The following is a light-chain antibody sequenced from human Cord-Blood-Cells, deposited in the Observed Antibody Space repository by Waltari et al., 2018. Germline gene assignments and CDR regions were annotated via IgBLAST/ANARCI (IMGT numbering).Light chain of an antibody. CDR1: QGISSY. V-gene: IGKV1-9*01. CDR2: AAS. CDR3: QQLNSYPLP. J-gene: IGKJ4*01. Sequence: IQLTQSPSSLSASVGDRVTITCRASQGISSYLAWYQQKPGKAPKLLIYAASTLQSGVPSRFSGSGSGTDVTLTISSLQPDDVATYYCQQLNSYPLPFGGGTK.